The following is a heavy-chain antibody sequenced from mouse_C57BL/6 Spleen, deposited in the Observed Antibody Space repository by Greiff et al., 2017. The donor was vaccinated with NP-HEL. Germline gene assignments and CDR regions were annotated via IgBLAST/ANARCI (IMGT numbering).Heavy chain of an antibody. D-gene: IGHD1-1*01. CDR2: IWRGGST. V-gene: IGHV2-5*01. CDR1: GFSLTSYG. J-gene: IGHJ4*01. CDR3: AKKTSSPYAMDY. Sequence: VMLVESGPGLVQPSQSLSITCTVSGFSLTSYGVHWVRQSPGKGLEWLGVIWRGGSTDYNAAFMSRLSITKDNSKSQVFFKMNSLQADDTAIYYCAKKTSSPYAMDYWGQGTSVTVSS.